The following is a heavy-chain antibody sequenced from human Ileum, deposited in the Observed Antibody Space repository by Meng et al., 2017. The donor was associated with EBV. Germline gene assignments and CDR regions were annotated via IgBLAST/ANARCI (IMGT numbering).Heavy chain of an antibody. CDR1: GGSVISNEW. Sequence: QVHLQLPGSRVVKPSGSLALACAVPGGSVISNEWWSWVRQPPGKGLEWIGEIFHIGSTNNSPSLKSRVTISVDNSKNQFSLSLTSVTAADTAIYYCAKVSLTGTFYDHWGQGIPVTVSS. V-gene: IGHV4-4*02. CDR3: AKVSLTGTFYDH. CDR2: IFHIGST. D-gene: IGHD3-9*01. J-gene: IGHJ4*02.